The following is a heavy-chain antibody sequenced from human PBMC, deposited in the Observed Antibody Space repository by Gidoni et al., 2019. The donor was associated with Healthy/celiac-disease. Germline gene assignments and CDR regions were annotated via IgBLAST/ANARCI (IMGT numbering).Heavy chain of an antibody. D-gene: IGHD6-19*01. CDR1: GFTFDDYG. CDR2: INWNGGST. V-gene: IGHV3-20*04. Sequence: EVQLVESGGGVVRPGGSLRLSCAASGFTFDDYGMSWVRQAPGKGLEWVSGINWNGGSTGYADSVKGRFTISRDNAKNSLYLQMNSLRAEDTALYYCARENRGWYRVSVYYYYYMDVWGKGTTVTVSS. CDR3: ARENRGWYRVSVYYYYYMDV. J-gene: IGHJ6*03.